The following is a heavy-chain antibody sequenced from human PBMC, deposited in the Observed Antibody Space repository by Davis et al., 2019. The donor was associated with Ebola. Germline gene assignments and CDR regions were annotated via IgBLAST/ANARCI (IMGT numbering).Heavy chain of an antibody. CDR2: IYYSWST. V-gene: IGHV4-59*11. D-gene: IGHD2-21*01. CDR3: ASAPVGCRGGNCFALADV. CDR1: GGSISSHY. J-gene: IGHJ6*02. Sequence: PSETLSLTCTVSGGSISSHYWIWIRQPPGKGLEWIGYIYYSWSTNYNPSLKSRVTISVDTSKNQFSLKLTSVTAADTAVYYCASAPVGCRGGNCFALADVWGQGTTVTVS.